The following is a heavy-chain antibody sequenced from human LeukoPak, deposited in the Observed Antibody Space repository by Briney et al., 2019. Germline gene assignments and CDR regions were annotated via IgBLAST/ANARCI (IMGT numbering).Heavy chain of an antibody. D-gene: IGHD4-17*01. CDR1: GFTFSSYW. J-gene: IGHJ4*02. Sequence: KTGGSLRLSCAASGFTFSSYWMHWVRQAPGKGLVWVSRINSDGSSTSYADSVKGRFTISRDNAKNTLYLQMNSLRAEDTAVYCCARSGYDYGDYETFDYWGQGTLVTVSS. CDR2: INSDGSST. CDR3: ARSGYDYGDYETFDY. V-gene: IGHV3-74*01.